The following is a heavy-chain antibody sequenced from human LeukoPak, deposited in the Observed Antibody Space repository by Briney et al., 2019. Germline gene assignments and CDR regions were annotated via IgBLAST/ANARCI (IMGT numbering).Heavy chain of an antibody. D-gene: IGHD2-15*01. CDR1: GYTFTSYY. CDR3: ARYGFSAVWQGGWHAFDI. V-gene: IGHV1-46*01. J-gene: IGHJ3*02. Sequence: ASVKVSCKASGYTFTSYYMHWVRQAPGQGLEWMGIINPTTGDTTYAQKFQGRLAMTRDMSTSTVYMELSSLTSEDTAVFYCARYGFSAVWQGGWHAFDIWGQGTVVTVSS. CDR2: INPTTGDT.